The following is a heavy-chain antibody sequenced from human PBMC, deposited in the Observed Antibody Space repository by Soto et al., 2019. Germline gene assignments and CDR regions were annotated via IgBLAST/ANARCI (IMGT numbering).Heavy chain of an antibody. CDR2: IYSGGDT. D-gene: IGHD1-7*01. J-gene: IGHJ6*02. Sequence: RASVKVSCAASGFTVSSNYMSWVRQAPGKGLEWVSVIYSGGDTHYADSVRGRFTISRDNSKNTLYLQMNSLRAEDTAVYYCARSRTGTTYGGMDVWGQGTTVTVSS. CDR1: GFTVSSNY. V-gene: IGHV3-66*01. CDR3: ARSRTGTTYGGMDV.